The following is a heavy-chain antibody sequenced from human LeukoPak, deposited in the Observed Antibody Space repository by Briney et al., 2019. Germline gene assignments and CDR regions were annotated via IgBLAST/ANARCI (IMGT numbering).Heavy chain of an antibody. D-gene: IGHD2-15*01. V-gene: IGHV4-34*11. Sequence: SETLSLTCAVYGGSFSGYYWSWIRQPPGKGLEWIGYIYYSGSTGYNPSLKSRVTISVDTSKNHFSLNLSSVTAADTALYYCARFAATPPYYQYYYMDVWGEGTTVTISS. J-gene: IGHJ6*03. CDR2: IYYSGST. CDR1: GGSFSGYY. CDR3: ARFAATPPYYQYYYMDV.